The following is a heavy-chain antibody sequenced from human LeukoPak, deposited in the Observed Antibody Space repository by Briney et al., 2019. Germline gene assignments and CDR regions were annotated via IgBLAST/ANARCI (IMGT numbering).Heavy chain of an antibody. Sequence: TGRSLRLSCAASGFTFSSYSMKWVRQAPGKGLEWVSSISSSGSYIYYADSVKGRFTISRDNAKNSLYLQMNSLRAEDTAVYYCASLVGATLFDYWGQGTLVTVSS. CDR3: ASLVGATLFDY. CDR2: ISSSGSYI. V-gene: IGHV3-21*01. D-gene: IGHD1-26*01. J-gene: IGHJ4*02. CDR1: GFTFSSYS.